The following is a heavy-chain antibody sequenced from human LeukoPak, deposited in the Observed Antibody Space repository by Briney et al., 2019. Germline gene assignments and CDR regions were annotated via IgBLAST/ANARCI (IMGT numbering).Heavy chain of an antibody. D-gene: IGHD4-11*01. V-gene: IGHV3-21*01. CDR2: ISSSSSYI. CDR1: GFTFSSYA. J-gene: IGHJ4*02. CDR3: ARGGSVTTLSAFDY. Sequence: GGSLRLSCAASGFTFSSYAMHWVRQAPGKGLEWVSSISSSSSYIYYADSVKGRFTISRDNAKNSLYLQMNSLRAEDTAVYYCARGGSVTTLSAFDYWGQGTLVTVSS.